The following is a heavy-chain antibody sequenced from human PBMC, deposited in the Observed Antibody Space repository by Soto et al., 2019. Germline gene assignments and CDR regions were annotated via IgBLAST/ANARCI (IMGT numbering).Heavy chain of an antibody. CDR1: GFTFSSYS. V-gene: IGHV3-48*01. CDR3: ARAYCGGDCYPNQDYYYGMDV. CDR2: ISSSSSTI. Sequence: EVQLVESGGGLVQPGGSLRLSCAASGFTFSSYSMNWVRQAPGKGLEWVSYISSSSSTIYYADSVKGRFTISRDNAKNSVYLQMNSLRAEDTAVYYCARAYCGGDCYPNQDYYYGMDVWGQGTTVTVSS. J-gene: IGHJ6*02. D-gene: IGHD2-21*02.